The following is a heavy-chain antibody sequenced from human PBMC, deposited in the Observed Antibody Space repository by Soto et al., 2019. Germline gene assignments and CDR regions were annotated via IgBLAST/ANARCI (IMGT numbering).Heavy chain of an antibody. V-gene: IGHV4-31*03. CDR1: GGSISSGGYY. Sequence: SETLSLTCTVSGGSISSGGYYWSWIRQHPGKGLEWIGYIYYSGSTYYNPSLKSRVTISVDTSKNQFSLKLSSVTAADTAVYYCARVRQQLVERYYYYMDVWGKGTTVTVSS. CDR3: ARVRQQLVERYYYYMDV. J-gene: IGHJ6*03. D-gene: IGHD6-13*01. CDR2: IYYSGST.